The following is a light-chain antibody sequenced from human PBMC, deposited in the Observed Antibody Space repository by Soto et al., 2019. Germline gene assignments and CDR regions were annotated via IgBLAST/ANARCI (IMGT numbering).Light chain of an antibody. CDR3: RSYDSSLSRV. CDR1: SSNIGAGYD. Sequence: QSVLTQPPSVSWAPGQRVTISCTGSSSNIGAGYDVHWYQQLPGTAPKLLIYGNSNRPSGVPDRFSGSKSGTSASLAITGLQAEDEADYYCRSYDSSLSRVFGTGTKVTVL. CDR2: GNS. V-gene: IGLV1-40*01. J-gene: IGLJ1*01.